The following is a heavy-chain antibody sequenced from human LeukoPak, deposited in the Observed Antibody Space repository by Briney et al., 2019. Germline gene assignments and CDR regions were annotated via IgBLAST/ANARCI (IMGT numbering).Heavy chain of an antibody. CDR1: GFAFSGYS. CDR3: ARGVGATHFDW. Sequence: GGSLRLSCAASGFAFSGYSMNWVRQAPGRGPEWVSLVSTTSTSIYYADSVRGRFTISRENAKNSLYLQMNSLRDEDTAVYYCARGVGATHFDWWGQGPLVSVS. D-gene: IGHD1-26*01. J-gene: IGHJ4*02. V-gene: IGHV3-21*06. CDR2: VSTTSTSI.